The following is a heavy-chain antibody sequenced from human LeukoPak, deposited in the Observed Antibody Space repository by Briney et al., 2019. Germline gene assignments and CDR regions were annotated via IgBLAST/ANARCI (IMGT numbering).Heavy chain of an antibody. J-gene: IGHJ4*02. CDR1: GYTFTGYY. CDR3: ARSHSSGWTDFDY. Sequence: ASVKVSCMASGYTFTGYYMHWVRQAPGQGLEWMGRINPNSGGTNYAQKFQGRVTMTRDTSISTAYMELSRLRSDDTAVYYCARSHSSGWTDFDYWGQGTLVTVSS. V-gene: IGHV1-2*06. CDR2: INPNSGGT. D-gene: IGHD6-19*01.